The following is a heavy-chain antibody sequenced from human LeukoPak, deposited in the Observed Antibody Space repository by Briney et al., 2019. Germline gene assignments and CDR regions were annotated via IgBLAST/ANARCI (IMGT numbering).Heavy chain of an antibody. Sequence: PSETLSLTCTVSGGSISSSSYFWGWIRQPPGKGLEWVGSIYYSGSTYYNPSLKSRVSISVDTSKNQFSLKLSSVTAADTAMYYCARSTVAGTRKVDYWGQGTLVTVSS. CDR1: GGSISSSSYF. CDR3: ARSTVAGTRKVDY. CDR2: IYYSGST. J-gene: IGHJ4*02. V-gene: IGHV4-39*01. D-gene: IGHD6-19*01.